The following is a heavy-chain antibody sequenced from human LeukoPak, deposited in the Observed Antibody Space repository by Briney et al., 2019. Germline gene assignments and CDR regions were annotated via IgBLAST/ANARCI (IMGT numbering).Heavy chain of an antibody. Sequence: SQTLSLTCAVSGGSISSGGYSWSWTRQPPGKGLEWIGYIYHSGSTCYNPSLKSRVTISVDRSKNQFSLKLSSVTAADTAVYYCARRGYSYGYDYWGQGTLVTVSS. D-gene: IGHD5-18*01. J-gene: IGHJ4*02. CDR2: IYHSGST. CDR3: ARRGYSYGYDY. CDR1: GGSISSGGYS. V-gene: IGHV4-30-2*01.